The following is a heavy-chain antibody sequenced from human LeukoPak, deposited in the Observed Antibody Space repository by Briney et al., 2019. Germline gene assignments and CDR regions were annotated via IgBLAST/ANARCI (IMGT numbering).Heavy chain of an antibody. V-gene: IGHV3-74*01. Sequence: PGGSLRLSCAASGFTFSNYWMHWVRQAPGKGLVWVSCIDSDGITRYADSVKGRFTFSRDDAENTLYLQMNSLRAEDTAVYYCARGGHASVDYWGQGTLVTVSS. CDR1: GFTFSNYW. D-gene: IGHD3-10*01. CDR3: ARGGHASVDY. CDR2: IDSDGIT. J-gene: IGHJ4*02.